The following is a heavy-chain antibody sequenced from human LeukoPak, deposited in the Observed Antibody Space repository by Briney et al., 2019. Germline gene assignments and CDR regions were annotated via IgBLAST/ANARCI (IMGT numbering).Heavy chain of an antibody. D-gene: IGHD3-3*01. Sequence: ASVRVSCKAPGYTFTSYGISWVRQAPGQGLEWMGWISAYNGNTNYAQKLQGRVTMTTDTSMSTAYMELRSLRSDDAAVYYCATGRTKARYYDFWSGYRGAFDIWGQGTMVTVSS. CDR3: ATGRTKARYYDFWSGYRGAFDI. CDR2: ISAYNGNT. CDR1: GYTFTSYG. V-gene: IGHV1-18*01. J-gene: IGHJ3*02.